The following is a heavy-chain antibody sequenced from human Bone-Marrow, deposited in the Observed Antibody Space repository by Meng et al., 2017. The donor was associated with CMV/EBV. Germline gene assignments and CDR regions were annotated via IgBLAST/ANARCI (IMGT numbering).Heavy chain of an antibody. V-gene: IGHV3-30*04. CDR1: GFTFSSYA. Sequence: GESLKISCAASGFTFSSYAMHWVRQAPGKGLEWVAVISYDGSNKYYADSVKGRFTISRDNSKNTLYLQMSSLRAEDTAIYYCAKWGGDYGDGWGQGTLVTVSS. J-gene: IGHJ4*02. CDR2: ISYDGSNK. D-gene: IGHD4-17*01. CDR3: AKWGGDYGDG.